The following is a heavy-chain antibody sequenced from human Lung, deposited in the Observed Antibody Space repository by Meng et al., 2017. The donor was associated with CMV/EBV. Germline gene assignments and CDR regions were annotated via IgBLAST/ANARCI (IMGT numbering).Heavy chain of an antibody. CDR1: GGSISSSNW. D-gene: IGHD6-19*01. V-gene: IGHV4-4*02. J-gene: IGHJ4*02. CDR3: ASFPPPGKQWLVTDY. Sequence: QWQQQESGPGLVKPSGTLSLTCAVSGGSISSSNWWSWVRQPPGKGLEWIGEIYHSGSTNYNPSLKSRVTISVDKSKNQFSLKLSSVTAADTAVYYCASFPPPGKQWLVTDYWGQGTLVTVSS. CDR2: IYHSGST.